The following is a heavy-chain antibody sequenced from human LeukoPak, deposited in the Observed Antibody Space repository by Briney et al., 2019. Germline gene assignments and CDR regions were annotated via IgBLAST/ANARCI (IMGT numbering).Heavy chain of an antibody. Sequence: SETLSLTCAASGGSFSGYYWTWIRQPPGKGLEWIGEINHSGNANYNPSLKSRVTISLDMSENHFSLKLTSVTAADTAVYYCARGQGTVTTHWGQGTLVTVSS. CDR2: INHSGNA. J-gene: IGHJ4*02. CDR1: GGSFSGYY. V-gene: IGHV4-34*01. D-gene: IGHD4-17*01. CDR3: ARGQGTVTTH.